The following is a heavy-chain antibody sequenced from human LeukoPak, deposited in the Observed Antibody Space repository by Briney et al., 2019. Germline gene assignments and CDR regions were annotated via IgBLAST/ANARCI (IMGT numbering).Heavy chain of an antibody. Sequence: GGSLRLSCAASGFTFSSSAMSWVRQAPGKGLEWVSSISGSGSGGSTYYADSVKGRFTISRDNSKNTLYLQMNSLRAEDTAVYYCAKWVRTMIVAVGAFDIWGQGTMVTVSS. D-gene: IGHD3-22*01. CDR3: AKWVRTMIVAVGAFDI. CDR1: GFTFSSSA. CDR2: ISGSGSGGST. J-gene: IGHJ3*02. V-gene: IGHV3-23*01.